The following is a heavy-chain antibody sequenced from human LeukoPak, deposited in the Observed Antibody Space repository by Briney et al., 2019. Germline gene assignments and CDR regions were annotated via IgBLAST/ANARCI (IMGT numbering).Heavy chain of an antibody. CDR3: ARRGDQTVAGKGYHFDY. CDR2: IYYSGST. D-gene: IGHD6-19*01. V-gene: IGHV4-39*01. J-gene: IGHJ4*02. CDR1: GGSISSSSYY. Sequence: SETLSLTCTVSGGSISSSSYYWGWIRQPPGKGLEWIGSIYYSGSTYYNPSLKSRVTISVDTSKNQFSLKLSSVTAADTAVYYCARRGDQTVAGKGYHFDYWGQGTLVTVSS.